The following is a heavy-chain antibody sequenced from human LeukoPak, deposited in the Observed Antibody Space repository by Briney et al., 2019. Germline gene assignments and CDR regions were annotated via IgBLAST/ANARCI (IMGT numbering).Heavy chain of an antibody. V-gene: IGHV6-1*01. D-gene: IGHD1-1*01. CDR3: ARSTGPIDY. J-gene: IGHJ4*02. Sequence: SQTLSLTCAISGDSVSSNSAAWNWIRQSPSRGLEWLGRTYYRSKWYTYYAVSVKSRISINRDTSKNQISLQLNSVAPEDTAVYYCARSTGPIDYWGQGTLVTVSS. CDR1: GDSVSSNSAA. CDR2: TYYRSKWYT.